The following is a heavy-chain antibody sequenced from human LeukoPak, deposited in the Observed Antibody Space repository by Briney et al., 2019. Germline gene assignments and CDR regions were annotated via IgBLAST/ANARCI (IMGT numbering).Heavy chain of an antibody. D-gene: IGHD5-12*01. Sequence: GGSLRHSCAAPGFTSSSYAMSWVRQAPGKGLEWVSAISGRGGSTYYADSVKGRSTISRDNSKNTLYLQMNSLRAEDTAVYYCAKGYSGYDFSFDYWGQGTLVTVSS. CDR1: GFTSSSYA. V-gene: IGHV3-23*01. CDR3: AKGYSGYDFSFDY. J-gene: IGHJ4*02. CDR2: ISGRGGST.